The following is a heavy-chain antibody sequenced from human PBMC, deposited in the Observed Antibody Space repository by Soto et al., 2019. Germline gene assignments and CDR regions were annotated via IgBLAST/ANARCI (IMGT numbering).Heavy chain of an antibody. D-gene: IGHD2-15*01. V-gene: IGHV3-15*07. CDR1: GLTISNAW. CDR2: IKTNTEGGTT. Sequence: EVQLVESGGGFIYPGGSLRLSCAASGLTISNAWINWVRQAPGKGLEWVGRIKTNTEGGTTDYAAAVKGRFTVSRDDSKNTLYLQMNSLKIEDTAVYYCTTGSVEGVWGQGTTVTVSS. CDR3: TTGSVEGV. J-gene: IGHJ6*02.